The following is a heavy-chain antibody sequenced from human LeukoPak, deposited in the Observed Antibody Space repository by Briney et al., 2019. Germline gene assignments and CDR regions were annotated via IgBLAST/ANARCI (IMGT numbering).Heavy chain of an antibody. CDR1: GYSFTSYW. D-gene: IGHD2-2*01. V-gene: IGHV5-51*01. Sequence: GESLKISCKGSGYSFTSYWIGWVRQLPGKGLEWMGIIYPGDSDTRYSPSFQGQVTISADKSISTAYLQWSSLKASDTAMYYRARHQRDAMVVVVPAAIDYYYYMDVWGKGTTVTVSS. CDR2: IYPGDSDT. CDR3: ARHQRDAMVVVVPAAIDYYYYMDV. J-gene: IGHJ6*03.